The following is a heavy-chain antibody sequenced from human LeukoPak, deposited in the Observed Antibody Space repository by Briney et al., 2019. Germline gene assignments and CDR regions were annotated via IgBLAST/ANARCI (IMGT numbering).Heavy chain of an antibody. CDR1: GYSISSGYY. CDR2: IYHSGST. Sequence: PSETLSLTCTVSGYSISSGYYWGWIRQPPGKGLEWIGSIYHSGSTYYNPSLKSRVTISVDKSKNQFSLKLSSVTAADTAVYYCAGGYSSGWYRKGAFDIWGQGTMVTVSS. D-gene: IGHD6-19*01. CDR3: AGGYSSGWYRKGAFDI. V-gene: IGHV4-38-2*02. J-gene: IGHJ3*02.